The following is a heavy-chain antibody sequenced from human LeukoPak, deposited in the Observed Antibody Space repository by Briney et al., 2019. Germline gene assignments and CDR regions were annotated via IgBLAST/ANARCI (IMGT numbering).Heavy chain of an antibody. V-gene: IGHV3-23*01. CDR2: ISGGST. Sequence: QTGGSLRLSCAASGLTFSSYWMSWVRQAPGKGLEWVSGISGGSTYYADSVKGRFTISRDNSKNTLYLQMNSLRAEDTAVYYCAKIGYGSSKTSDYWGQGTLVTVSS. CDR3: AKIGYGSSKTSDY. J-gene: IGHJ4*02. CDR1: GLTFSSYW. D-gene: IGHD6-6*01.